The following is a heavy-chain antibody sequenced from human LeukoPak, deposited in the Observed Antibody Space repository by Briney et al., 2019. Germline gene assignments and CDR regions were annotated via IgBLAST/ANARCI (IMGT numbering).Heavy chain of an antibody. CDR1: GFTFSNYG. D-gene: IGHD1-1*01. CDR3: ARDGPTYRDGLDV. Sequence: GGSQRLACAASGFTFSNYGMHWVRQAPGKGLEWVTFIWYDGSNKYYADSVKGRFTISRDNSKNTLYLQLNSLRAEDTAVYYCARDGPTYRDGLDVWGQGTTVTVSS. CDR2: IWYDGSNK. V-gene: IGHV3-33*01. J-gene: IGHJ6*02.